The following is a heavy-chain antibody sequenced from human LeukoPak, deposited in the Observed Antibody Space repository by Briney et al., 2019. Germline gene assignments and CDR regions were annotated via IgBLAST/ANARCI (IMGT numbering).Heavy chain of an antibody. CDR1: GFIFSSNY. Sequence: GGSLRLSCAASGFIFSSNYMSWVRQAPGKGLEWVSVIYSGDSTYYADSVKGRFTISRDNSKNTLYLQVNSLRVEDTAVYYCARALKGYYFDYWGQGTLVTVSS. CDR2: IYSGDST. V-gene: IGHV3-53*01. J-gene: IGHJ4*02. CDR3: ARALKGYYFDY.